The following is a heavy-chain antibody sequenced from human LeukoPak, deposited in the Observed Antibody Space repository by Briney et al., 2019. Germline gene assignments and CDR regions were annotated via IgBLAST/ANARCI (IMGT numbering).Heavy chain of an antibody. V-gene: IGHV3-30*02. CDR3: AKRWDSTWSYFDL. Sequence: PGGSLRLSCVASGFTITRSAMHWVRQAPGKGLEWVAFIQYDGDNKYYADSVKGRFTISRDDSQNTLYLQMNSLTVEDTAVYYCAKRWDSTWSYFDLWGQGTLVTVSS. CDR2: IQYDGDNK. J-gene: IGHJ4*02. D-gene: IGHD1-26*01. CDR1: GFTITRSA.